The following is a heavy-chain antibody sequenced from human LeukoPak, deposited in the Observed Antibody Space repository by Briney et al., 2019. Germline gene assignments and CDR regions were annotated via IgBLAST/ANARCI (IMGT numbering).Heavy chain of an antibody. CDR1: GFTFSTYA. D-gene: IGHD5-18*01. CDR3: ARVGYSYGLYYYYYYMDV. Sequence: GGSLRLSCAASGFTFSTYAMSWVRQAPGKGLEWVSSISSSSSYIYYADSVKGRFTISRDNAKNSLYLQMNSLRAEDTAVYYCARVGYSYGLYYYYYYMDVWGKGTTVTISS. CDR2: ISSSSSYI. V-gene: IGHV3-21*01. J-gene: IGHJ6*03.